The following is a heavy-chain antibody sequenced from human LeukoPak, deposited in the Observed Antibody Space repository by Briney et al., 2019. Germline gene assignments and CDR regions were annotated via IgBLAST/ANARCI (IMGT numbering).Heavy chain of an antibody. CDR2: ISGSGGST. Sequence: GGSLRLSCAASGFTFSSYAMSWVRQAPGKGLEWVSAISGSGGSTYYADSVKGRFTISRDNSKNTLYLQMNSLRAEDTAVYYCAKGPIVVVPAAMYMDVWGKGTTVTVSS. CDR1: GFTFSSYA. J-gene: IGHJ6*03. D-gene: IGHD2-2*01. V-gene: IGHV3-23*01. CDR3: AKGPIVVVPAAMYMDV.